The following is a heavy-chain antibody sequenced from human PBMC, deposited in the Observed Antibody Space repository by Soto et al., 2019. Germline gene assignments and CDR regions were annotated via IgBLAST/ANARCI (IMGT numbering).Heavy chain of an antibody. D-gene: IGHD5-18*01. Sequence: SLRLSCAASGFSFRSYGMHWVHQAPGKGLEWVAVIWYDGNKKYYGDSVRGRFTISRDNSQNTLYLEMNSLRAEDTAVYYCVVDTTGLLDYWGQGTLVTVSS. CDR2: IWYDGNKK. CDR3: VVDTTGLLDY. J-gene: IGHJ4*02. V-gene: IGHV3-33*03. CDR1: GFSFRSYG.